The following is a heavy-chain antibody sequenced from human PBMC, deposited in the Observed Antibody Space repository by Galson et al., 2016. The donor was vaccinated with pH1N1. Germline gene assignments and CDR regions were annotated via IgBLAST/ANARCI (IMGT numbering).Heavy chain of an antibody. J-gene: IGHJ3*01. D-gene: IGHD6-13*01. CDR2: INQDGSEI. V-gene: IGHV3-7*01. CDR1: GFTFSSYW. Sequence: SLRLSCAASGFTFSSYWMTWVRQAPEKGLEWVANINQDGSEIYYVDSVKGRFTISRDNAKNSLHLQMNSLRAEDTAVYYCARAIAAAGSAWGQGTLVTVSS. CDR3: ARAIAAAGSA.